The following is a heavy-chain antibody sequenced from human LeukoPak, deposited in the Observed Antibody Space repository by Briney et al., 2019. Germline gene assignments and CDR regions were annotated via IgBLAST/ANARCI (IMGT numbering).Heavy chain of an antibody. CDR1: GGSFSGYY. J-gene: IGHJ3*02. V-gene: IGHV4-34*01. D-gene: IGHD2-2*02. CDR2: INHSGST. CDR3: ASYCSSTSCYIHDAFDI. Sequence: SETLSLTCAVYGGSFSGYYWSWIRQPPGKGLEWIGEINHSGSTNYNPSLKSRVTISVDTSRNQFSLKLSSVTAADTAVYYCASYCSSTSCYIHDAFDIWGQGTMVTVSS.